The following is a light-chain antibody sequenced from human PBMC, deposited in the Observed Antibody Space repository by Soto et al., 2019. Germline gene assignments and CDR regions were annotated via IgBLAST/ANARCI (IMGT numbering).Light chain of an antibody. CDR2: GIS. Sequence: QAVVTQPPSVSGAPGQKVTISCTGGSSNIGAGYDVNWYQQLPGTAPKLLISGISDRPSGVPDRFSGSKSGTSASLAITGLQAEDETDYYCQSFDSGLSGYVFGIGTKLTVL. V-gene: IGLV1-40*01. J-gene: IGLJ1*01. CDR3: QSFDSGLSGYV. CDR1: SSNIGAGYD.